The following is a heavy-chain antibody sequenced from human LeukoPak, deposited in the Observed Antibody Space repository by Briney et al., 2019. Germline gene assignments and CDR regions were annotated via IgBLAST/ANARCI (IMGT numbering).Heavy chain of an antibody. CDR3: AKDIRQMASYYYYGMDV. CDR1: VFTFSSYV. V-gene: IGHV3-30*18. CDR2: ISYEGSNK. D-gene: IGHD2-21*01. J-gene: IGHJ6*02. Sequence: GGALRLSFAASVFTFSSYVMHSVRQAPGKGLEWVAVISYEGSNKYYADSVKGRFTISRDNSKNTLYLQMSSLRAEDTAVYYCAKDIRQMASYYYYGMDVWGQGTTVTVSS.